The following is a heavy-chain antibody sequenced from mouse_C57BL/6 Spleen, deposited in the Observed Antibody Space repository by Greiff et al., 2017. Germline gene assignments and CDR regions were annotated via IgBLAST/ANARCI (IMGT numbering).Heavy chain of an antibody. CDR1: GYAFSSSW. CDR2: IYPGDGDT. D-gene: IGHD1-1*01. V-gene: IGHV1-82*01. Sequence: QVQLQQSGPELVKPGASVKISCKASGYAFSSSWMNWVKQRPGKGLEWIGRIYPGDGDTNYNGKFKGKATLTADKSSSTAYMQLSSLTSEDSAVYFCARSGDYGSSPYFDVWGKGTTLTVSS. J-gene: IGHJ2*01. CDR3: ARSGDYGSSPYFDV.